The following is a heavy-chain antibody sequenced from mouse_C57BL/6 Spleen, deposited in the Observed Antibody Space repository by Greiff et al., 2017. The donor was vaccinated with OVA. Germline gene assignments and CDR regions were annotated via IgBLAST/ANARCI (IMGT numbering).Heavy chain of an antibody. V-gene: IGHV1-55*01. CDR2: IYPGSGST. CDR1: GYTFTSYW. J-gene: IGHJ3*01. CDR3: ARFLNEYDGGFAY. D-gene: IGHD2-4*01. Sequence: QVQLQQPGAELVKPGASVKMSCKASGYTFTSYWITWVKQRPGQGLEWIGDIYPGSGSTNYNEKFKSKATLTVDTSSSTAYMQLSSLTSEDSAVYYCARFLNEYDGGFAYWGQGTLVTVSA.